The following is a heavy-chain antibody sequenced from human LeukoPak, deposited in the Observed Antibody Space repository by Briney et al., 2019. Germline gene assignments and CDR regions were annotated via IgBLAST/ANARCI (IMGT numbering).Heavy chain of an antibody. D-gene: IGHD4-17*01. J-gene: IGHJ3*02. V-gene: IGHV1-18*01. Sequence: ASVKVSCKASGYTFTSYGISWVRQAPGQGLEWMGLISAYNGDTNYAQKLQVRVTMTTDTATSTAYMELRRLRSDDTAVYDCARRDPSVRAFDIWGQGTMVTVSS. CDR1: GYTFTSYG. CDR2: ISAYNGDT. CDR3: ARRDPSVRAFDI.